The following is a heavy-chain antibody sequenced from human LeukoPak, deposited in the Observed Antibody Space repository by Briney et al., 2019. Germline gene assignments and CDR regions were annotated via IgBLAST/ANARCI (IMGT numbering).Heavy chain of an antibody. CDR1: GFTFDAYA. J-gene: IGHJ4*02. V-gene: IGHV3-43*02. D-gene: IGHD5/OR15-5a*01. Sequence: GGSLRLSCAASGFTFDAYAMHWVRHAPGKGLEWVSLISWDGGSTYYADSVKGRFTISRDNSKKSLYLQMNSLRTEDTALYYCARSSSIVSTGGYWGQGTLVTVSS. CDR2: ISWDGGST. CDR3: ARSSSIVSTGGY.